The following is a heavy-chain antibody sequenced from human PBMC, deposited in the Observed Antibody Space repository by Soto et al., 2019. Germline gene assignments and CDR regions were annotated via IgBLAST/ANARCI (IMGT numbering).Heavy chain of an antibody. Sequence: EVQLVESGGGLVQPGRSLRLSCAASGFTFDDYDMHWVRQAPGKGLEWVSGISWNSGTIAYADSVEGRFTISRDNAKNSLYLQMNSLRAEDTALYYCAKDIAARPPYYCDYWGQGTLVTVSS. CDR3: AKDIAARPPYYCDY. D-gene: IGHD6-6*01. CDR2: ISWNSGTI. J-gene: IGHJ4*02. V-gene: IGHV3-9*01. CDR1: GFTFDDYD.